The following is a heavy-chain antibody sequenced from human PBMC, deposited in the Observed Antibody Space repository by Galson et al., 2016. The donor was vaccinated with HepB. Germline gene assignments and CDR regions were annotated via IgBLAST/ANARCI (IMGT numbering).Heavy chain of an antibody. Sequence: SETLSLTCTVSGGSISSYYWSWIRQPPGKGLEWIGYIYESGNTYYSPSLMSRIAISVDMSKSRFSLKLTSVTAADTAVYYCARGPPGGCGRGACYLGAFDLWGQGTMVTVSS. CDR2: IYESGNT. J-gene: IGHJ3*01. V-gene: IGHV4-4*09. CDR1: GGSISSYY. D-gene: IGHD2-21*01. CDR3: ARGPPGGCGRGACYLGAFDL.